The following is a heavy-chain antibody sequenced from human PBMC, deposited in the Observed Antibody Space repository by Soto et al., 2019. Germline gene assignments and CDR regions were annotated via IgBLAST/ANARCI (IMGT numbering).Heavy chain of an antibody. CDR2: ISYSGST. V-gene: IGHV4-59*01. D-gene: IGHD2-2*01. Sequence: QVQLQESGPGLVKPSETLSLTCTVSIGSISTYYWTWIRQPPGKGLERIGYISYSGSTDYNPSLKSRVTISVDTSNNQFSLKLSSVTAADTAVYYCARDRYVGYFDYWGQGTLITVSS. CDR3: ARDRYVGYFDY. CDR1: IGSISTYY. J-gene: IGHJ4*02.